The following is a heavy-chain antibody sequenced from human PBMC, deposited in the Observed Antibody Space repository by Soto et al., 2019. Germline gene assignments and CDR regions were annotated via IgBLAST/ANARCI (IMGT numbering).Heavy chain of an antibody. CDR2: IVVGSGNT. CDR1: GFTFTSSA. CDR3: AAACRAGQPRRSYYIDF. Sequence: QMQRVQSGPEVKKPGTSVKVSCKASGFTFTSSAMQWVRKARGQRREWIGWIVVGSGNTNYAQKLQERATITRDMSTSTAYMEMSRRGSEDTVVYYCAAACRAGQPRRSYYIDFWGKGTTVTVSS. V-gene: IGHV1-58*02. J-gene: IGHJ6*03. D-gene: IGHD2-15*01.